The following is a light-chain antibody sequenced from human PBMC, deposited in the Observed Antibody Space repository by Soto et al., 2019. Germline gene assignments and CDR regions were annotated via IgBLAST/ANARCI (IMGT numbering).Light chain of an antibody. V-gene: IGLV2-14*01. CDR3: SSYTTPTRV. CDR2: EVS. J-gene: IGLJ3*02. Sequence: QSVLTQPASVSGSPGQSITISCTGTSSNIGSNNYVSWFQQRPGKAPTLIIYEVSNRPSGVSPHFSGSKSGNTASLTISGLLDEDEDEYCCSSYTTPTRVFGGGTKLTVL. CDR1: SSNIGSNNY.